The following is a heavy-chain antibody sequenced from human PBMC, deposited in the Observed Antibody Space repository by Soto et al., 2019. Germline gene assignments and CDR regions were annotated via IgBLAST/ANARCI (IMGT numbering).Heavy chain of an antibody. J-gene: IGHJ4*02. Sequence: QVQLVESGGGVVQPGRSLRLSCTASGFTFGSYGMHWVRQAPGKGLEWVAVVWYDGSNKYYADSVKGRFTISRXXXKXXXXXXXXSLRAEDTAVYYCAREVGWAADIDYWGQGTLVTVSS. D-gene: IGHD6-13*01. CDR1: GFTFGSYG. CDR2: VWYDGSNK. CDR3: AREVGWAADIDY. V-gene: IGHV3-33*01.